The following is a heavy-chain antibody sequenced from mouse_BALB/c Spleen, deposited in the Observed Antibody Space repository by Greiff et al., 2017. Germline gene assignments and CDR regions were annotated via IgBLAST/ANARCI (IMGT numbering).Heavy chain of an antibody. V-gene: IGHV1-7*01. CDR1: GYTFTSYW. D-gene: IGHD1-1*01. CDR2: INPSTGYT. CDR3: ARSIITTVVGGAY. Sequence: VQLQQSGAELAKPGASVKMSCKASGYTFTSYWMHWVKQRPGQGLEWIGYINPSTGYTEYNQKFKDKATLTADKSSSTAYMQLSSLTSEDSAVYYCARSIITTVVGGAYWGQGTLVTVSA. J-gene: IGHJ3*01.